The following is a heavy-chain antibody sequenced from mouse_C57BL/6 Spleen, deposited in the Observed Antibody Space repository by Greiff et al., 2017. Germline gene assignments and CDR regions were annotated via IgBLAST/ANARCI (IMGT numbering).Heavy chain of an antibody. D-gene: IGHD1-1*01. Sequence: QVQLQQSGPELVKPGASVKLSCKASGYTFTSYDINWVKPRPGQGLEWIGWIYPRDGSTKYNEKFKGKATLPVDTSSSTAYMELHSLTSEDAAVYFCARWGYVSSLYYFDYWGQGTTLTVSS. CDR1: GYTFTSYD. CDR2: IYPRDGST. CDR3: ARWGYVSSLYYFDY. J-gene: IGHJ2*01. V-gene: IGHV1-85*01.